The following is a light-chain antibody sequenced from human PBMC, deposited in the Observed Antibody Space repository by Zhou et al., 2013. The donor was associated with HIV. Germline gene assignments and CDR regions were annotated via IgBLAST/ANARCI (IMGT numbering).Light chain of an antibody. J-gene: IGKJ1*01. CDR2: YAS. CDR1: ESVSNN. Sequence: EIVLTQSPATLSFSPGERVTLSCRASESVSNNLAWYQQKPGQAPRLLIYYASNRAAGIPGRFSGSGSGTDFTLTISSLEPEDFAVYYCQQRGNWPWTFGQGTKVAIK. V-gene: IGKV3-11*01. CDR3: QQRGNWPWT.